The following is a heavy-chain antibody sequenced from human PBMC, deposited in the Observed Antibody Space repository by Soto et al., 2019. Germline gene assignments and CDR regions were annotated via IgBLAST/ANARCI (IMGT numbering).Heavy chain of an antibody. CDR2: MNPNSGNT. CDR1: GYTFTSYD. V-gene: IGHV1-8*01. CDR3: ARTRLVAAAGTPFDY. D-gene: IGHD6-13*01. Sequence: GASVKVSCKASGYTFTSYDINWVRQATGQGLEWMGWMNPNSGNTGYAQKFQGRVTMTRDTSISTAYMELSRLRSDDTAVYYCARTRLVAAAGTPFDYWGQGTLVTVSS. J-gene: IGHJ4*02.